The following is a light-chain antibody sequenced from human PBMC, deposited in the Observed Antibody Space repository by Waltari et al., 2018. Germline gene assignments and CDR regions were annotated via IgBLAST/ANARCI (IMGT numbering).Light chain of an antibody. Sequence: DIQMTQSTSYMSASVGDRVNITCRAIQGISNYLAWYQQKPGKATKLLLSVASRLQSGVPSRFTGSGSGTDYTLTISSLQPEDFATYYCQQYFFTPYTFGQGTKLEI. CDR1: QGISNY. CDR3: QQYFFTPYT. J-gene: IGKJ2*01. V-gene: IGKV1-NL1*01. CDR2: VAS.